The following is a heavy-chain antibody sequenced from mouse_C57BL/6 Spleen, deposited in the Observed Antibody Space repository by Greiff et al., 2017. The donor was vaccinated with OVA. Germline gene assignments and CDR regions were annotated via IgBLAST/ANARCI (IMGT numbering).Heavy chain of an antibody. CDR1: GYAFTNYL. CDR3: ARQGTTVVGSDY. CDR2: INPGSGGT. Sequence: VKLQESGAELVRPGTSVKVSCKASGYAFTNYLIEWVKQRPGQGLEWIGVINPGSGGTNYNEKFKGKATLTADKSSSTAYMQLSSLTSEDSAVYFCARQGTTVVGSDYWGQGTTLTVSS. V-gene: IGHV1-54*01. D-gene: IGHD1-1*01. J-gene: IGHJ2*01.